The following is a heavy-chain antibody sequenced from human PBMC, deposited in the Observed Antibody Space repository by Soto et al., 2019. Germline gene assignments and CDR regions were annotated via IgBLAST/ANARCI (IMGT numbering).Heavy chain of an antibody. D-gene: IGHD6-13*01. CDR1: GGTFSSYA. Sequence: QVQLVQSGAEVKKPGSSVKVSCKASGGTFSSYAISWVRQAPGQGLEWMGGVIPIFGTANYAQKFQGRVTITADESTSTAYMELSSLISEDTAVYYCARDPPPSQSYISTLFDYWGQGTLVTVSS. V-gene: IGHV1-69*01. CDR2: VIPIFGTA. CDR3: ARDPPPSQSYISTLFDY. J-gene: IGHJ4*02.